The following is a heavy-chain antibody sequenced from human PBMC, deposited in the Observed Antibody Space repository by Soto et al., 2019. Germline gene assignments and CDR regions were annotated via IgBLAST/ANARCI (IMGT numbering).Heavy chain of an antibody. D-gene: IGHD2-2*01. V-gene: IGHV3-53*01. Sequence: EVQLVESGGGLIQPGGSLRLSCAASGFTVSSNYMSWVRQAPGKGLEWVSVIYSGGSTYYADSVKGRFTISRDNSKNTLYLQMTSLRADDTAVYYCARENIVVVPAATFRYYYYCMDVWGQGITVTVSS. J-gene: IGHJ6*02. CDR1: GFTVSSNY. CDR2: IYSGGST. CDR3: ARENIVVVPAATFRYYYYCMDV.